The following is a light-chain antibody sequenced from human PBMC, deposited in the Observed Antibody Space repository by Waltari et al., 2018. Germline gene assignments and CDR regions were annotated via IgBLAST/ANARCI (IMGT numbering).Light chain of an antibody. V-gene: IGLV3-10*01. CDR3: YSSDSTGLRV. J-gene: IGLJ1*01. CDR2: EDT. CDR1: ELPRKY. Sequence: SYELTQTPSVSVSPGQTARITCSGHELPRKYAYWFQQKSGQAPRLVIYEDTKRTSGIPEGFSGSSSGTVATLTISGAQVDDEADYYCYSSDSTGLRVFGGGTTVVVL.